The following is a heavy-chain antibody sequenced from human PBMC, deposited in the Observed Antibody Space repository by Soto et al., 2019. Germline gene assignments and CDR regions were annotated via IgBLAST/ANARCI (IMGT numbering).Heavy chain of an antibody. J-gene: IGHJ4*02. CDR1: GYTFTRYY. D-gene: IGHD3-10*01. Sequence: ASVQVSCKASGYTFTRYYMHWGRQAPGQGLEWMGIINPSGGSTSYAQKSQGRVTMTRDTSTSTVYMELSRLRSEETAEDYCARGSGRDISRLDDSGQGTLVTVAS. CDR3: ARGSGRDISRLDD. V-gene: IGHV1-46*01. CDR2: INPSGGST.